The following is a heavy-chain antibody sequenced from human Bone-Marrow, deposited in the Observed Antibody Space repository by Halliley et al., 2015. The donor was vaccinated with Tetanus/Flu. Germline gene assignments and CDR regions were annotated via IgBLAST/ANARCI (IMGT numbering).Heavy chain of an antibody. CDR2: ISFDGINK. CDR3: ARDRKVFGGELDY. Sequence: WVAVISFDGINKYYTDSVKGRFTISRDNSKYTLYLQMNSLRAEDTSVYYCARDRKVFGGELDYWGQGILVTVSS. J-gene: IGHJ4*02. V-gene: IGHV3-30*03. D-gene: IGHD3-3*01.